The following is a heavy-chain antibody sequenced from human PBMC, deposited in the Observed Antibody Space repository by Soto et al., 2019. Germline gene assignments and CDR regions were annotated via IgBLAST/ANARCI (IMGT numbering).Heavy chain of an antibody. J-gene: IGHJ4*02. D-gene: IGHD2-2*01. Sequence: SSETLSLTCAVYGGSFSGYYWSWIHQPPGKGLEWIGEINHSGSTNYNPSLKSRVTMSVDTSKNQFSLKLSSVTAADTAVYYCARACSSNSCYDVFDYWGQGTLVTVSS. CDR3: ARACSSNSCYDVFDY. CDR2: INHSGST. V-gene: IGHV4-34*01. CDR1: GGSFSGYY.